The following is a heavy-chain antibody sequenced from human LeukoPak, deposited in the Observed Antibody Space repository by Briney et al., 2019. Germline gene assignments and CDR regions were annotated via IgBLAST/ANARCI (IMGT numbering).Heavy chain of an antibody. CDR2: IYHSGST. Sequence: PSETLSLTCTVSGYSISSGYYWGWIRQPPGKGLEWIGSIYHSGSTYYNPSLKSRVTISVDTSKNQFSLKLSSVTAADTAVYYYARENSKYSSSGTFDYWGQGTLVNVSP. J-gene: IGHJ4*02. CDR1: GYSISSGYY. CDR3: ARENSKYSSSGTFDY. D-gene: IGHD6-6*01. V-gene: IGHV4-38-2*02.